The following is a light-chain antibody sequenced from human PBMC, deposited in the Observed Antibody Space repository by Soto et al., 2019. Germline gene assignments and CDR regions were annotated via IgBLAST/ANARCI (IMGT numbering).Light chain of an antibody. CDR1: QNISNY. Sequence: DIQMTQSPSSLSASVGDRVTITCRASQNISNYLNWYQQKPGKVPKFLIYAVSSLQGGVPSRFSGSGSGTDFTLTISSLQPEDFATYYCQQTFSTSSYTFGQGTKVDIK. J-gene: IGKJ2*01. CDR2: AVS. CDR3: QQTFSTSSYT. V-gene: IGKV1-39*01.